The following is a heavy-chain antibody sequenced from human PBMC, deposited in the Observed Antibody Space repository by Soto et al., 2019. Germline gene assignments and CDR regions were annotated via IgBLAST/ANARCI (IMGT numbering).Heavy chain of an antibody. CDR3: ATGDGGVLICPDYGMDV. J-gene: IGHJ6*02. Sequence: PGGSLRLSCAASGFTFSSYAMSWVRQAPGKGLEWVSAISGSGGGTYYADSVKGRFTIFRDNSKNTLYLQMNSLRAEDTAVYYWATGDGGVLICPDYGMDVWGPGPTVTVSS. CDR2: ISGSGGGT. CDR1: GFTFSSYA. D-gene: IGHD3-16*01. V-gene: IGHV3-23*01.